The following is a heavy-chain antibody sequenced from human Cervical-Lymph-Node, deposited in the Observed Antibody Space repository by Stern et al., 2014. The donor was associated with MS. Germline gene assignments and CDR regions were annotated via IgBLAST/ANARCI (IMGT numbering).Heavy chain of an antibody. D-gene: IGHD5-18*01. CDR3: ARPGDDTAKYGLDV. V-gene: IGHV5-51*03. CDR2: IYPGDSGT. Sequence: EVQLVESGAEVKKPGESLKISCKGSGYSFATYWIGWVRQMPGKGLEWMGVIYPGDSGTRYSPSSQGQVTISADKSISTAYLHWSSLKASDTAMYYCARPGDDTAKYGLDVWGQGTTVTVSS. J-gene: IGHJ6*02. CDR1: GYSFATYW.